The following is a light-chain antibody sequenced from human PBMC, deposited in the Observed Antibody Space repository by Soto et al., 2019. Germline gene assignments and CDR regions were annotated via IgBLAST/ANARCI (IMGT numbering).Light chain of an antibody. CDR2: GAS. CDR1: QSVSSN. Sequence: ETVMTQSPATLSVSPGEGATLSCRASQSVSSNLVWYQHKPGQAPRLLIYGASTRATDIPARFSGSGSGTEFTLTISSLQSEDYAVYYCQQYNNLPRIFGRGTKVEIK. J-gene: IGKJ4*01. CDR3: QQYNNLPRI. V-gene: IGKV3-15*01.